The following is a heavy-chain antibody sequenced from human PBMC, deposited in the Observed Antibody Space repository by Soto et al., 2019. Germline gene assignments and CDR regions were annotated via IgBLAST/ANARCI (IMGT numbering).Heavy chain of an antibody. CDR2: IWYDGSNK. CDR3: ARVWYSSGWPEDYYYYGMDV. J-gene: IGHJ6*02. Sequence: PGGSLRLSCAASGFTFSSYGMHWVRQAPGKGLEWVAVIWYDGSNKYYADSVKGRFTISRDNSKNTLYLQMNSLRAEDTAVYYCARVWYSSGWPEDYYYYGMDVWGQGTTVTVSS. D-gene: IGHD6-19*01. CDR1: GFTFSSYG. V-gene: IGHV3-33*01.